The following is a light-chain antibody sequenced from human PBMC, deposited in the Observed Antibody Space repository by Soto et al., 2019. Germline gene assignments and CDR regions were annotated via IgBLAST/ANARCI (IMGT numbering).Light chain of an antibody. CDR1: QTISSW. CDR3: QHYNSYSEA. V-gene: IGKV1-5*03. J-gene: IGKJ1*01. Sequence: DIQMTQSPSTLSGSVGDRVTITCRASQTISSWLAWYQQKPGKAPKLLIDKASTLKSGVPSRFSGSGSRTEFTLTISSLQPDDFATYYCQHYNSYSEAFGQGTTVELK. CDR2: KAS.